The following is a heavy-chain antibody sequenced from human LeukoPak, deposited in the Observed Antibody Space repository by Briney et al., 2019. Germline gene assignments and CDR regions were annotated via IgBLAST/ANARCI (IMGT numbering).Heavy chain of an antibody. D-gene: IGHD1-26*01. CDR3: TRDRWELPEFGY. V-gene: IGHV3-23*01. J-gene: IGHJ4*02. CDR1: GFTFSSYA. CDR2: MSGSGGGT. Sequence: GGSLRLSCAASGFTFSSYAMSWVRQAPGKGLECVARMSGSGGGTYYADSVKGRFTVSRDSPKNSLYLQMDSLRVDDTAVYYCTRDRWELPEFGYWGQGTPVSVSS.